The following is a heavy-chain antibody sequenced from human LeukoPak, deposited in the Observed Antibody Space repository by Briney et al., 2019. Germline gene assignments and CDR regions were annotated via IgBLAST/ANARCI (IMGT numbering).Heavy chain of an antibody. V-gene: IGHV3-23*01. Sequence: GGSLRLSCAASGFTFSSYAMSWVRQAPGKGLEWVSAISGSGGSTYYADSVKGRFTISRDNSKNTLYLQMNSLRAEDTAVYYCAKGSHVPCVVRFRYYYYGMDVWGQGTTVTVSS. J-gene: IGHJ6*02. CDR3: AKGSHVPCVVRFRYYYYGMDV. CDR1: GFTFSSYA. CDR2: ISGSGGST. D-gene: IGHD3-3*01.